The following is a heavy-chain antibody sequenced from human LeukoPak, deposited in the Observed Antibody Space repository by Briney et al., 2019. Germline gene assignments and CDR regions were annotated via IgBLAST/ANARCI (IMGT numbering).Heavy chain of an antibody. Sequence: SVKVSCKASGGTFSIYAISWVRQAPGQGLEWMGGIIPMFGTANYAQKFQGRVTITTDESTSTTYMELSSLKSEDTAVYYCARARGIYEGYFDLWGRGTLATVSS. CDR2: IIPMFGTA. J-gene: IGHJ2*01. V-gene: IGHV1-69*05. D-gene: IGHD5/OR15-5a*01. CDR3: ARARGIYEGYFDL. CDR1: GGTFSIYA.